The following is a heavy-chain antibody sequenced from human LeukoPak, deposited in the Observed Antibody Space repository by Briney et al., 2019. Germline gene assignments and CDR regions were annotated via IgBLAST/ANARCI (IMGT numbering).Heavy chain of an antibody. V-gene: IGHV3-21*01. D-gene: IGHD3-22*01. CDR3: VRLRRNSDTSGFYYYYDF. CDR2: ISVRSNYI. CDR1: GYTFSSYS. Sequence: NTGGSLRLSCVASGYTFSSYSINWVRQAPGKGLEWVSSISVRSNYIYYADSVRGRFSTSRDDARDSLYLQMNSLRAEDTAVYYCVRLRRNSDTSGFYYYYDFWGQGTLVTVSS. J-gene: IGHJ4*02.